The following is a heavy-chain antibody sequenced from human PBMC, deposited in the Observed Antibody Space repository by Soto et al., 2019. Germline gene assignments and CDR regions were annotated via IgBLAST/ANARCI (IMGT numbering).Heavy chain of an antibody. D-gene: IGHD3-10*01. Sequence: GASGKVSCKASGYTFTSYYMHWVRQAPGQGLEWMGIINPSGGSTSYAQKFQGRVTMTRDTSTSTVYMELSSLRSEDTAVYYCARDLVGITMVRGVNAALGFDYWGQGTLVTVSS. V-gene: IGHV1-46*03. J-gene: IGHJ4*02. CDR1: GYTFTSYY. CDR2: INPSGGST. CDR3: ARDLVGITMVRGVNAALGFDY.